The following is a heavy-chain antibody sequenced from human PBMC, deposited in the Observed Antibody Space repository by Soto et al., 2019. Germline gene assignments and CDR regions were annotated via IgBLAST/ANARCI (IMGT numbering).Heavy chain of an antibody. J-gene: IGHJ5*02. CDR3: ARQHGDYYRWFDP. CDR1: GFTFTAYH. V-gene: IGHV1-2*04. CDR2: IDLNNGDT. D-gene: IGHD4-17*01. Sequence: QVQVVQSGAEVKKPGASVKVSCKASGFTFTAYHMHWVRQAPGQGLEWMGWIDLNNGDTHYEQRFQGWVTMTRYTSISTTYMELGNLKSDDTAVYYCARQHGDYYRWFDPWGQGTLVTVSS.